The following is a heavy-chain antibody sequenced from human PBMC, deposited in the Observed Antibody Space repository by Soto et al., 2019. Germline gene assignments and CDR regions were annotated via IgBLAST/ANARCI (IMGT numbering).Heavy chain of an antibody. CDR3: ARGGMVIIPTATAFDY. CDR1: GGSISPYY. CDR2: IYASGST. V-gene: IGHV4-4*07. Sequence: PSETLSLTCTVSGGSISPYYWSWIRQPAGKGLEWIGRIYASGSTNYNSSLKGRVTMSVTTSKNQFSLKLSSVTAADTAVYYCARGGMVIIPTATAFDYWGQGTLVTVSS. J-gene: IGHJ4*02. D-gene: IGHD2-2*01.